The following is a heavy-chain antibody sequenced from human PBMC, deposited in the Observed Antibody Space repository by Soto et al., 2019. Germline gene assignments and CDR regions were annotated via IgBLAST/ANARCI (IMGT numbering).Heavy chain of an antibody. CDR1: GYTFTSYD. V-gene: IGHV1-8*01. CDR3: ARVKYCSGGSCRHTAPRKNWFDP. D-gene: IGHD2-15*01. Sequence: ASVKVSCKASGYTFTSYDINWVRQATGQGLEWMGWMNPNSGNTGYAQKFQGRVTMTRNTSISTAYMELSSLRSEDTAVYYCARVKYCSGGSCRHTAPRKNWFDPWGQGTLVTVSS. J-gene: IGHJ5*02. CDR2: MNPNSGNT.